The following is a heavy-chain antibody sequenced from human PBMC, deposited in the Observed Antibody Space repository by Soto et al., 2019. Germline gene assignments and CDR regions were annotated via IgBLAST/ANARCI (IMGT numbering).Heavy chain of an antibody. CDR3: AKDFFCPSHIPPPLYYSDY. D-gene: IGHD2-21*01. J-gene: IGHJ4*02. Sequence: GGSLRLSCAASGFTFSSYVMHWVRQAPGKGLEWVAVISYDGSNKYYADSVKGRFTISRDNSKNTLYLQMNSLRAEDTAVYYCAKDFFCPSHIPPPLYYSDYWGQGTLVTVSS. CDR1: GFTFSSYV. CDR2: ISYDGSNK. V-gene: IGHV3-30*18.